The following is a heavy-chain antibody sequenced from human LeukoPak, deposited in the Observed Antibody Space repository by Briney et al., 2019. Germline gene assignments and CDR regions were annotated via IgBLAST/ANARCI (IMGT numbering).Heavy chain of an antibody. CDR1: GFTFDDYG. Sequence: GSLRLSCAASGFTFDDYGMSWVRQAPGKGLEWVSGINWNGGSTGYADSVKGRFTISRDNAKNSLYLQMNSLRAEDTALYYCARDGYDFWSGYSIDYWGQGTLVTVSS. V-gene: IGHV3-20*04. D-gene: IGHD3-3*01. CDR3: ARDGYDFWSGYSIDY. J-gene: IGHJ4*02. CDR2: INWNGGST.